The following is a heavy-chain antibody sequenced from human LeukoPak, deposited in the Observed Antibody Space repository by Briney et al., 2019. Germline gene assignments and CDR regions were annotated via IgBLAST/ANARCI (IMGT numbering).Heavy chain of an antibody. J-gene: IGHJ4*02. CDR1: GFTFSFYW. CDR2: INNDGRGT. V-gene: IGHV3-74*01. Sequence: GGSLRLSCASSGFTFSFYWMHWVRQAPGKGLVWVSRINNDGRGTSYAGSVKGRFTISRDNAKNTLYLQMNSLRAEDTAVYYCARDNEYCTGGTCRLDYWGQGALVTVSS. D-gene: IGHD2-15*01. CDR3: ARDNEYCTGGTCRLDY.